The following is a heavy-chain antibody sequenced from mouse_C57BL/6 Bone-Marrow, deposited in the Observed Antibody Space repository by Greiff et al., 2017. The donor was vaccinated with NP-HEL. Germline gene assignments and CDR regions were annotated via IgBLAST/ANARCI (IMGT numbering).Heavy chain of an antibody. D-gene: IGHD1-1*01. CDR1: GYTFTSYW. CDR3: ARLVATFYWYFDV. Sequence: QVQLQQPGAELVRPGSSVKLSCKASGYTFTSYWMHWVKQRPIQGLEWIGNIDPSDSETHYNQKFKDKATLTVDKSSSTAYMQLSSLTSEDSAVYYCARLVATFYWYFDVWGTGTTVTVSS. J-gene: IGHJ1*03. CDR2: IDPSDSET. V-gene: IGHV1-52*01.